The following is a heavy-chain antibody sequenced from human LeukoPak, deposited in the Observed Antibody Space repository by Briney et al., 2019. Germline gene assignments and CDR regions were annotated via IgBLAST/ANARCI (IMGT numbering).Heavy chain of an antibody. V-gene: IGHV1-46*01. CDR3: ARTSHYVDIAATIPYGIYYFGY. D-gene: IGHD5-12*01. CDR2: INPRGGST. CDR1: GYTFTSHF. J-gene: IGHJ4*02. Sequence: ASVKVSCKASGYTFTSHFMHWVRQAPGQGLEWMGIINPRGGSTSYTQKFQGRVTMTRDTSTSTVYMELSSLRSDDTAVYYCARTSHYVDIAATIPYGIYYFGYWGQGTLVTVSS.